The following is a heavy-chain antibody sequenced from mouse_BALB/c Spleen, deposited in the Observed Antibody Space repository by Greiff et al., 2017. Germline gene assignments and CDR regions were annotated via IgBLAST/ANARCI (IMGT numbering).Heavy chain of an antibody. D-gene: IGHD2-4*01. J-gene: IGHJ2*01. CDR1: GFNIKDTY. CDR2: IDPANGNT. CDR3: ARGDYDGFDY. Sequence: VQLKQSGAELVKPGASVKLSCTASGFNIKDTYMHWVKQRPEQGLEWIGRIDPANGNTKYDPKFQGKATITADTSSNTAYLQLSSLTSEDTAVYYCARGDYDGFDYWGQGTTLTVSS. V-gene: IGHV14-3*02.